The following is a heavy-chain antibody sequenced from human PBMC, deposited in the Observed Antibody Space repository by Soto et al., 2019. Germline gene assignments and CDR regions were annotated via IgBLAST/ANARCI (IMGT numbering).Heavy chain of an antibody. CDR2: MYNTGST. CDR1: CVSIIGYY. CDR3: ARDLWGYCGTDCYPLDV. V-gene: IGHV4-59*01. J-gene: IGHJ6*02. D-gene: IGHD2-21*02. Sequence: SETLSLTCTVSCVSIIGYYWSWIRQPPGKGLEWIGYMYNTGSTVYNPSFKSRVTISVDTSKNQFSLKLNSVTAADTAVYYCARDLWGYCGTDCYPLDVWGQGTTVTVSS.